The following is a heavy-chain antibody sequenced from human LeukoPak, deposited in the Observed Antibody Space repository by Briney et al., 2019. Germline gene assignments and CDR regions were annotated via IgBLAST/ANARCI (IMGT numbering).Heavy chain of an antibody. J-gene: IGHJ4*02. D-gene: IGHD2-15*01. CDR3: AKGWSEFDS. V-gene: IGHV3-66*01. Sequence: GGSLRLSCAASGFAVSSSYMSWVRQAPGKGLEWVSIIYSAGSTFYADSVKGRFTISRDNSENTLYLQMNGLRADDTAVYYCAKGWSEFDSWGQGTLVTVSS. CDR1: GFAVSSSY. CDR2: IYSAGST.